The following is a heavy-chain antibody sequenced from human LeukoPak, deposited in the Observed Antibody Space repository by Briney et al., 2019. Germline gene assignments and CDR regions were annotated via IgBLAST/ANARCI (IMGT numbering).Heavy chain of an antibody. V-gene: IGHV3-48*03. J-gene: IGHJ4*02. CDR3: ARAGWLQTFDY. D-gene: IGHD5-12*01. CDR1: GFTFSSYE. CDR2: ISSSGSTI. Sequence: PGGSLRLSCAASGFTFSSYEMNWVRQAPGKGLEWVSYISSSGSTIYYADSVKGRFTISRDNAKNSLYLQMNSLRAEDTAVYYCARAGWLQTFDYWGQGTLVTVSS.